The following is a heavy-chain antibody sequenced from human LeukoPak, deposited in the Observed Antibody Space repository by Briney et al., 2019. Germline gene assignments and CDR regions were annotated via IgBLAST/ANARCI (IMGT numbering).Heavy chain of an antibody. CDR2: INPSGGST. CDR3: ASIAAAGILTSDY. Sequence: ASVKVSCTASGYTFTSYYMHWVRQAPGQGLEWMGIINPSGGSTSYAQKFQGRVTMTRDTSTGTVYMELSSLRSEDTAVYYCASIAAAGILTSDYWGQGTLVTVSS. CDR1: GYTFTSYY. V-gene: IGHV1-46*01. D-gene: IGHD6-13*01. J-gene: IGHJ4*02.